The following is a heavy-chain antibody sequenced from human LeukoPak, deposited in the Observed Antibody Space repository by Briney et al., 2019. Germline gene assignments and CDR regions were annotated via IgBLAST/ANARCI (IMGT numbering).Heavy chain of an antibody. J-gene: IGHJ6*02. V-gene: IGHV1-2*02. CDR2: INPNSGGT. CDR1: GYTFTGYY. Sequence: GASVKVSCKASGYTFTGYYVHWVRQAPGQGLEWMGWINPNSGGTNYAQKFQGRVTMTRDTSISTAYMELSRLRSDDTAVYYCARDRFFGAPTEYYYYYYGMDVWGQGTTVTVSS. D-gene: IGHD1-26*01. CDR3: ARDRFFGAPTEYYYYYYGMDV.